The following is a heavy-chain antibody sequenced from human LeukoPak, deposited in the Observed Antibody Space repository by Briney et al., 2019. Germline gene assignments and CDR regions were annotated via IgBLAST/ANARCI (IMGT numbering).Heavy chain of an antibody. CDR2: IKSKSDGGTA. J-gene: IGHJ4*02. CDR3: TTDRFN. Sequence: PGGSLTLSCAASGFTFSNAWMSWVRQAPGKGLEWVARIKSKSDGGTADYGAPVKGRFTISRDDSKNTLYLQMNSLKTEDAAMYYCTTDRFNWGQGTLVTVSS. V-gene: IGHV3-15*01. CDR1: GFTFSNAW.